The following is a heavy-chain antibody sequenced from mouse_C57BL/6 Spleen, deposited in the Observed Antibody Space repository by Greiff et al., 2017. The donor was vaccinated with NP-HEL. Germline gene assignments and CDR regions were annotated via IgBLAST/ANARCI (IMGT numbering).Heavy chain of an antibody. Sequence: QVQLQQSGAELVRPGASVTLSCKASGYTFTDYEMHWVKQTPVHGLEWIGAIDPETGGTAYNQKFKGKAILTADKSSSAAYMELRSLTSEDSAVYYCTRWGLLRYPFAYWGQGTLVTVSA. V-gene: IGHV1-15*01. CDR1: GYTFTDYE. J-gene: IGHJ3*01. D-gene: IGHD1-1*01. CDR3: TRWGLLRYPFAY. CDR2: IDPETGGT.